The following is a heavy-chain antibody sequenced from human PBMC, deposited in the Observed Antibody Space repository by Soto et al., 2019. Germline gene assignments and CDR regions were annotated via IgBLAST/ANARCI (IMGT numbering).Heavy chain of an antibody. D-gene: IGHD1-26*01. CDR1: GYTFTNYG. CDR2: INAYNGNT. CDR3: ARGGSGSYLDY. J-gene: IGHJ4*02. Sequence: QVQLVQSGVEVKKPGASVRVSCKASGYTFTNYGLSWVRQAPGQGLEWMGWINAYNGNTNCAQNFQGRVTMTTDTSSSSVYMELRSLRSDDTALYYCARGGSGSYLDYWGQGTLVTVSS. V-gene: IGHV1-18*01.